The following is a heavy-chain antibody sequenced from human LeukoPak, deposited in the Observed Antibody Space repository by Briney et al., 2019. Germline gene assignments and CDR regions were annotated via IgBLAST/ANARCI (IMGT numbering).Heavy chain of an antibody. J-gene: IGHJ4*02. CDR1: GYTFTSYD. Sequence: ASVKVSCKASGYTFTSYDINWVRQATGQGLEWMGWMNPNSGNTGYAQKFQGRVTMTRNTSINTAYMELSSLRSEDTAVYYCARGRKRFVGIAAADFDLWGQGTLVTVSS. CDR2: MNPNSGNT. V-gene: IGHV1-8*02. CDR3: ARGRKRFVGIAAADFDL. D-gene: IGHD6-13*01.